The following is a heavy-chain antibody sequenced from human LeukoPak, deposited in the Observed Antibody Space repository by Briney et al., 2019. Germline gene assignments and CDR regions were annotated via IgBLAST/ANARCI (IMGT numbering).Heavy chain of an antibody. CDR2: IYYSGTT. D-gene: IGHD6-19*01. J-gene: IGHJ6*03. CDR1: GGSIRDFY. CDR3: ARLGDEIAVSGLKYYHYSHTDV. V-gene: IGHV4-59*01. Sequence: SETLSLTCTVSGGSIRDFYWTWIRQPPGKGLEWIGYIYYSGTTKYSPSLRGRVSMSVDTSRSPFSLNLTSVTPADTAVYYCARLGDEIAVSGLKYYHYSHTDVWGSGTTVAVSS.